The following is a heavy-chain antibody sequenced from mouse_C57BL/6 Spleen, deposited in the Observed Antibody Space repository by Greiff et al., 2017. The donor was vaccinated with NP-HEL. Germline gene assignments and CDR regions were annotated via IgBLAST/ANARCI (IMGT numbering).Heavy chain of an antibody. J-gene: IGHJ2*01. CDR3: ARGGYYGSSSIDY. CDR2: IDPSDSYT. D-gene: IGHD1-1*01. CDR1: GYTFTSYW. Sequence: QVQLKQPGAELVRPGTSVKLSCKASGYTFTSYWMHWVKQRPGQGLEWIGVIDPSDSYTNYNQKFKGKATLTVDTSSSTAYMQLSSLTSEDSAVYYCARGGYYGSSSIDYWGQGTTLTVSS. V-gene: IGHV1-59*01.